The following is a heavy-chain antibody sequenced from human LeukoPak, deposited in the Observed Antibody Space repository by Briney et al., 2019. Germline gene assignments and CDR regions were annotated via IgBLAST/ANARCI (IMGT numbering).Heavy chain of an antibody. Sequence: SATLSLTCTVSGGSISNYYCSWIRQPAGKGLEWIGRIYTSGSTNYNPSLKSRITMSVDTSKIQFSLKLTSVTAADTAVYYCARTYYYGSGSYHNGAFDIWGQGTMVTVSS. CDR1: GGSISNYY. J-gene: IGHJ3*02. D-gene: IGHD3-10*01. CDR3: ARTYYYGSGSYHNGAFDI. V-gene: IGHV4-4*07. CDR2: IYTSGST.